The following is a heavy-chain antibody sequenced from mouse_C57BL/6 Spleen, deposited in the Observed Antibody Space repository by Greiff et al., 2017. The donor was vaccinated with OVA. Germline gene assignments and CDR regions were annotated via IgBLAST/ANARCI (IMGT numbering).Heavy chain of an antibody. V-gene: IGHV5-16*01. J-gene: IGHJ1*03. CDR3: ARGGFTTVVATDWYFDV. D-gene: IGHD1-1*01. Sequence: EVQLVESEGGLVQPGSSMKLSCTASGFTFSDYYMAWVRQVPEKGLEWVANINYDGSSTYYLDSLKSRFIISRDNAKNILYLQMSSLKSEDTATYYCARGGFTTVVATDWYFDVWGTGTTVTVSS. CDR1: GFTFSDYY. CDR2: INYDGSST.